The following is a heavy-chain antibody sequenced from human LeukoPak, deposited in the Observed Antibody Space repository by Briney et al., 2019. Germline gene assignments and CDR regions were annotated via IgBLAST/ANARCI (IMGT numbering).Heavy chain of an antibody. J-gene: IGHJ4*02. D-gene: IGHD1-26*01. V-gene: IGHV4-59*08. CDR2: IYYSGST. CDR1: GGSIGSYY. Sequence: SETLSLTRTVSGGSIGSYYWSWIRRPPGKGLEWIGYIYYSGSTYYNPSLKSRVTISVDTSKNQFSLKLSSVTAADTAVYYCARGRPREFDYWGQGTLVTVSS. CDR3: ARGRPREFDY.